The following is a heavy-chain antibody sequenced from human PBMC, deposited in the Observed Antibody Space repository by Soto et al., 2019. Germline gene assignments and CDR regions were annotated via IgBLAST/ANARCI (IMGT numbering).Heavy chain of an antibody. D-gene: IGHD2-21*01. Sequence: EVQRVESGGGLVKPGGSLRLSCAASGFTFNTYDMNWVRQAPGKGLEWVSYITTSSAYIYYADSLKGRITISRDNANNSLLLQMNSLRAEDTAVYYCVRTGTARLLRHSWFDTWGQGTLVTVSS. J-gene: IGHJ5*02. V-gene: IGHV3-21*01. CDR2: ITTSSAYI. CDR1: GFTFNTYD. CDR3: VRTGTARLLRHSWFDT.